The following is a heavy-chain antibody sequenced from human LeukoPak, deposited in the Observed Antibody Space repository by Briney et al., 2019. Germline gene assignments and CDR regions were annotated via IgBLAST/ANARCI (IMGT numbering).Heavy chain of an antibody. Sequence: KTSETLTLTCAVSGGPISSTNWCSWVRQPPGKRLEWTGEIYHSGSTNYNPSLRRRITISVDKSKDQFSLRLSSVTAADTAVYYCARKIGSSGAFDIWGQGTMVTVSS. CDR1: GGPISSTNW. J-gene: IGHJ3*02. D-gene: IGHD1-26*01. V-gene: IGHV4-4*02. CDR3: ARKIGSSGAFDI. CDR2: IYHSGST.